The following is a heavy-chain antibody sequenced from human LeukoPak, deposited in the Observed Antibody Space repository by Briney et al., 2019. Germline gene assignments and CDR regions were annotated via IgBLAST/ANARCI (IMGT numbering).Heavy chain of an antibody. Sequence: ASETLSLTCTVPGYSISSGYYWGWIRQPPGKGLEWIGSIYHSGSTYYNPSLKSRVTISVDTSKNQFSLKLSSVAAADTAVYYCARFTVSGSSKNWGQGTLVTVSS. CDR1: GYSISSGYY. J-gene: IGHJ4*02. CDR2: IYHSGST. CDR3: ARFTVSGSSKN. D-gene: IGHD3-16*01. V-gene: IGHV4-38-2*02.